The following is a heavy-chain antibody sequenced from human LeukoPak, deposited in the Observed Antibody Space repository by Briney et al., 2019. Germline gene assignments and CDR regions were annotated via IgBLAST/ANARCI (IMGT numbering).Heavy chain of an antibody. J-gene: IGHJ6*02. CDR2: INSDGSST. CDR1: GFTFSNYW. Sequence: GGSLRLSCAASGFTFSNYWMHWVRQAPGKGLVWVSRINSDGSSTSYADSVKGRFTISRDNAKNTLYLQMNSLRAEDTAVYYCARGDYGDYEIYYYYGMDVWGQGTTVTVSS. CDR3: ARGDYGDYEIYYYYGMDV. V-gene: IGHV3-74*01. D-gene: IGHD4-17*01.